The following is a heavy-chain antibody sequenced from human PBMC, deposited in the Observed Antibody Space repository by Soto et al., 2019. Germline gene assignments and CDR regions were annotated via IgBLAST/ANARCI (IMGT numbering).Heavy chain of an antibody. CDR2: ISYDGSNK. Sequence: PGGSLRLSCAASGFTFSSYAMHWVRQAPGKGLEWVAVISYDGSNKYYADSVKGRFTISRDNSKNTLYLQMNSLRAEDTAVYYCARDMTLLPGIAVAGPIDYWCQGTLVSVSS. D-gene: IGHD6-19*01. J-gene: IGHJ4*02. CDR3: ARDMTLLPGIAVAGPIDY. V-gene: IGHV3-30-3*01. CDR1: GFTFSSYA.